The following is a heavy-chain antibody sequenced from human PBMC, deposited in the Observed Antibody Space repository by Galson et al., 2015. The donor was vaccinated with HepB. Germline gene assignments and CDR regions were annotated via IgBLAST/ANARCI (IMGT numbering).Heavy chain of an antibody. CDR1: GFTFSGSA. CDR2: IRSKANSYAT. D-gene: IGHD3-3*01. CDR3: TTSTIFGVVTVDY. Sequence: SLRLSCAASGFTFSGSAMHWVRQASGKGLEWVGRIRSKANSYATAYAASVKGRFTISRDDSKNTAYLQMNSLKTEDTAVYYCTTSTIFGVVTVDYWGQGTLVTVSS. J-gene: IGHJ4*02. V-gene: IGHV3-73*01.